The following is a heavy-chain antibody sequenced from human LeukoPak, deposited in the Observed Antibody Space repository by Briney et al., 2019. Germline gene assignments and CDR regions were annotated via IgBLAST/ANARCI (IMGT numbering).Heavy chain of an antibody. J-gene: IGHJ6*02. D-gene: IGHD3-10*01. V-gene: IGHV1-69*04. CDR1: GGTFSSYA. CDR2: IIPILGIA. Sequence: SVKVSCKASGGTFSSYAISWVRQAPGQGLEWMGRIIPILGIANYAQKFQGRVTITADKSTSTAYMELSSLRSEDTAVYYCARGYGSGSYYTFHYYYGMDVWGQGTTVTVSS. CDR3: ARGYGSGSYYTFHYYYGMDV.